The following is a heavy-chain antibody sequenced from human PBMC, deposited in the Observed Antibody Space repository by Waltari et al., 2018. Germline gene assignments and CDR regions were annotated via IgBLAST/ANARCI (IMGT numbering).Heavy chain of an antibody. D-gene: IGHD3-3*01. CDR2: IYYSGST. Sequence: QVLLRESGPGLVKPSQPLSLPCTVPGRPISRRGYFWRWIRQHPGKGLEWIGYIYYSGSTYYNPSLKSRVTISVDTSKNQFSLKLSAVTAADTAGYYGARVWSGYDFDIWGQGTMVTVSS. V-gene: IGHV4-31*03. J-gene: IGHJ3*02. CDR1: GRPISRRGYF. CDR3: ARVWSGYDFDI.